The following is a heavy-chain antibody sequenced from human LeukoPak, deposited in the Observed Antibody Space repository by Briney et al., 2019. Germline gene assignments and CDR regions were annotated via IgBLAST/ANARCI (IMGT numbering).Heavy chain of an antibody. J-gene: IGHJ3*02. CDR3: ARLRPQDAFDI. CDR1: GYSFINYW. V-gene: IGHV5-51*01. Sequence: GESLKISCKASGYSFINYWIGWVRQMPGKGLEWMGIIYPGDSDTRYSPSFQGQVTISADESINTAYLQWSSLKASDTAMYYCARLRPQDAFDIWGQGTMVTVSS. CDR2: IYPGDSDT.